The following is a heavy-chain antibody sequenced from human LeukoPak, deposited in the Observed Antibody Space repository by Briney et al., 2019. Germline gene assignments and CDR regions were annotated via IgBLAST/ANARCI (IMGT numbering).Heavy chain of an antibody. CDR2: IYYSGST. CDR1: GGSISSYY. Sequence: SETLSLTCTVSGGSISSYYWSWIRRPPGKGLEWIGYIYYSGSTNYNPSLKSRVTISVDTSKNQFSLKLSSVTAADTAVYYCAASLAVAGPGDYYYYYGMDVWGQGTTVTVSS. J-gene: IGHJ6*02. D-gene: IGHD6-19*01. CDR3: AASLAVAGPGDYYYYYGMDV. V-gene: IGHV4-59*01.